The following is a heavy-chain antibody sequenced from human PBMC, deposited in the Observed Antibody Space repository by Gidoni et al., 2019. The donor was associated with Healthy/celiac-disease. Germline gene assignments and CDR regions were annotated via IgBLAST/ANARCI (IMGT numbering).Heavy chain of an antibody. CDR1: GYTFTSYA. CDR2: INAGNGNT. J-gene: IGHJ4*02. V-gene: IGHV1-3*01. CDR3: ARGSELVTVTTLDY. D-gene: IGHD4-4*01. Sequence: QVQLVQSGAEVKKPGASVKVSCKASGYTFTSYAMHWVRQAPGQRLEWMGWINAGNGNTKYSQKFQGRVTITRDTSASTAYMELSSLRSEDTAVYYCARGSELVTVTTLDYWGQGTLVTVSS.